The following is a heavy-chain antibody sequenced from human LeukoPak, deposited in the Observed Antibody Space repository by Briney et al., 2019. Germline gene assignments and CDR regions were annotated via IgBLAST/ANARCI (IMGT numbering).Heavy chain of an antibody. CDR1: GFTFDNYA. V-gene: IGHV3-9*01. D-gene: IGHD5-24*01. CDR3: VKDRGLRNQWLQVTYDS. Sequence: PGGSLRLSCAASGFTFDNYAMHWVRQAPGKGLEWVSGISWNSGAIGYADSVKGRFTSSRDNAKNSLHLQMNSLRPEDTALYYCVKDRGLRNQWLQVTYDSWGQGTLVTVSS. CDR2: ISWNSGAI. J-gene: IGHJ4*02.